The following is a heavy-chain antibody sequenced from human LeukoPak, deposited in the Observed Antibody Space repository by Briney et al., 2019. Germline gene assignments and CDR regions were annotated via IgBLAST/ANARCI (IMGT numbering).Heavy chain of an antibody. CDR1: GYTFTSYY. D-gene: IGHD3-10*01. CDR2: FDPEDGET. CDR3: ATLAVRGVIAY. Sequence: ASVKVSCKASGYTFTSYYMHWVRQAPGKGLEWMGGFDPEDGETIYAQKFQGRVTMTEDTSTDTAYMELSSLRSEDTAVYYCATLAVRGVIAYWGQGTLVTVSS. J-gene: IGHJ4*02. V-gene: IGHV1-24*01.